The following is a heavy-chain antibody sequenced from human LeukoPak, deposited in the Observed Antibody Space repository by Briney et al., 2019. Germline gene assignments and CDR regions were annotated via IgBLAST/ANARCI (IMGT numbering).Heavy chain of an antibody. CDR3: ARDILYYDDY. CDR1: GHTFTGYY. Sequence: GASVKVSCKASGHTFTGYYMHWVRQAPGQGLEWMGWINPNSGDTNYAQKFQGRVTMTRDTSISTAYMELSRLRSDDTAVYYCARDILYYDDYWGQGTLVTVSS. CDR2: INPNSGDT. D-gene: IGHD2-8*01. V-gene: IGHV1-2*02. J-gene: IGHJ4*02.